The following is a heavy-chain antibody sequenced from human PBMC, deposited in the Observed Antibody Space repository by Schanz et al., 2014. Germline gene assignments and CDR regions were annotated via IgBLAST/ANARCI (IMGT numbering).Heavy chain of an antibody. Sequence: QVQLVESGGGVVQPGRSLRLSCAASGFTFSSYGMHWVRQAPGKGLEWVAVIWYDGNNKFYADSVKGRFTISRDNSKNTLYLQMNSLRAEDTALYYCAKYGTGKGVSFEYWGQGTLVTVSS. CDR3: AKYGTGKGVSFEY. J-gene: IGHJ4*02. D-gene: IGHD1-26*01. CDR2: IWYDGNNK. CDR1: GFTFSSYG. V-gene: IGHV3-33*06.